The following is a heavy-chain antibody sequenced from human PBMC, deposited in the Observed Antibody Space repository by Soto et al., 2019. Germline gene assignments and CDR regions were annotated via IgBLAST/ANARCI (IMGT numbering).Heavy chain of an antibody. D-gene: IGHD3-16*01. CDR2: ISSAGTNK. CDR1: GFTFSIYA. J-gene: IGHJ4*02. CDR3: VRSNSEAGWGQFDY. Sequence: QVPLVGSGGGVVQPGTSLRLSCAASGFTFSIYAMHWVRQAPEKGLEWVAVISSAGTNKNHADSVRGRFSISRDNSNNMLHLQMDNVRVDDTAVYYCVRSNSEAGWGQFDYWGQGTLVTVSS. V-gene: IGHV3-30-3*01.